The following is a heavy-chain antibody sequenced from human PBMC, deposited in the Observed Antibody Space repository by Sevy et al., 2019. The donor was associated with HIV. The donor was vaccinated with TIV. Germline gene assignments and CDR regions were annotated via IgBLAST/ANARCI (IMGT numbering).Heavy chain of an antibody. CDR2: IYYSGST. CDR1: GGSISCYY. D-gene: IGHD3-22*01. V-gene: IGHV4-59*13. Sequence: SDTLSLSCTVAGGSISCYYWCWIREPAGKGLEGTGYIYYSGSTNYNPSLKSRVTISVDKSKNQFSLKLSSVTAADTAVYYCAGERYYYDSSGYSYGMDVWGQGTTVTVSS. CDR3: AGERYYYDSSGYSYGMDV. J-gene: IGHJ6*02.